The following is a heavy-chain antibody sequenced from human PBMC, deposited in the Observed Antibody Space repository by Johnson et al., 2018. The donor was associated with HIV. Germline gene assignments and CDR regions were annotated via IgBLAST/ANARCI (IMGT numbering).Heavy chain of an antibody. Sequence: QVQLVESGGGVVQPGTSLRLSCAASGFTFTSFAMHWVRQAPGKGLEWVGFISYDGSNKYFTDSVRGRFTISRDNSRNTLFLQMNSLRAEDPGVYYCVRRFYDSSAFDIWGQGTLVTVSS. CDR1: GFTFTSFA. J-gene: IGHJ3*02. CDR2: ISYDGSNK. CDR3: VRRFYDSSAFDI. D-gene: IGHD3-22*01. V-gene: IGHV3-30-3*01.